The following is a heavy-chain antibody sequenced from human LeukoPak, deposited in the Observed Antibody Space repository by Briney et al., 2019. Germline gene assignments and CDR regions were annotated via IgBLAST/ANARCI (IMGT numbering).Heavy chain of an antibody. CDR3: ARLVVTRDNYFDY. Sequence: SETLSLTCAVYGGSLSGYYWSWIRQPPGKGLEWIGEINHSGSTNYNPSLKSRVTISVDKSKNQFSLKLSSVTAADTAVYYCARLVVTRDNYFDYWGQGTLVTVSS. V-gene: IGHV4-34*01. D-gene: IGHD3-22*01. J-gene: IGHJ4*02. CDR2: INHSGST. CDR1: GGSLSGYY.